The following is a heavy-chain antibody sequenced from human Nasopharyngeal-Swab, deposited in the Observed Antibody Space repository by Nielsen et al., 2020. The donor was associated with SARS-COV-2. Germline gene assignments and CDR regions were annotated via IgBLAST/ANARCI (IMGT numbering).Heavy chain of an antibody. V-gene: IGHV3-21*01. CDR1: GFTFSHYT. D-gene: IGHD3-16*01. Sequence: GESLKISCAVSGFTFSHYTMNWVRQAPGKGLEWVSSSGRTSRHIYYADSVKGRFTISRDNAQNSLVLQMDSLRADDTGVYYCLRDSHRCGYDSCYFDTWGHGTLVIVSS. CDR3: LRDSHRCGYDSCYFDT. CDR2: SGRTSRHI. J-gene: IGHJ4*01.